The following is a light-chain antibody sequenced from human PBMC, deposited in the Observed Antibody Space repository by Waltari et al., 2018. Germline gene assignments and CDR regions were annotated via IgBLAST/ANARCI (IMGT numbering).Light chain of an antibody. CDR2: SAS. J-gene: IGKJ2*01. CDR3: QQYDSESYT. V-gene: IGKV1-5*03. CDR1: ASISIW. Sequence: DIQMNQSPSTLSASVGDKVTITCRAQASISIWLAWYQHKPGTAPKLLIYSASTLERGVPSRFSGAGSGTEFTLTISSLQPDDFATYYCQQYDSESYTFGQGTKLEIK.